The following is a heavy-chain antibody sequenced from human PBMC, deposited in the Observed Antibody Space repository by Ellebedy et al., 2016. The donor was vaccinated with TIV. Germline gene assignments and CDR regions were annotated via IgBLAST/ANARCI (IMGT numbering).Heavy chain of an antibody. CDR3: AREFDYYDSREGDFDL. Sequence: GESLKISCAASGFTFGDYAMSWVRQAPGKGLEWVSSITSSSSSIYYADSVKGRFTISRDNGKNSLYMLMDSLRAEDTAIYYCAREFDYYDSREGDFDLWGRGTLVTVSS. J-gene: IGHJ2*01. CDR1: GFTFGDYA. CDR2: ITSSSSSI. V-gene: IGHV3-21*01. D-gene: IGHD3-22*01.